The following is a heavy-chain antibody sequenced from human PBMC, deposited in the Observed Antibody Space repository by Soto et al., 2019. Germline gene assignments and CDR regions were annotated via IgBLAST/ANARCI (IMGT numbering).Heavy chain of an antibody. CDR1: GYTFTSYD. CDR3: ARGAGSRYGSGCDN. D-gene: IGHD2-2*01. CDR2: MNPNSGNT. Sequence: ASVKVSCKASGYTFTSYDINWVRQATGQGLEWMGWMNPNSGNTGYAQKFQGRVTMTRNTSISTAYMELSSLRSEDTAVYYCARGAGSRYGSGCDNWGQGTLVTVSS. V-gene: IGHV1-8*01. J-gene: IGHJ4*02.